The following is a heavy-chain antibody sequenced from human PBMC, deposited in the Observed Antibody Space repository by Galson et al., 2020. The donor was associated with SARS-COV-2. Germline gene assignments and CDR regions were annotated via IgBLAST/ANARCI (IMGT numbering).Heavy chain of an antibody. CDR3: AHKKGRRVSDYYARVVKDAFDM. J-gene: IGHJ3*02. V-gene: IGHV2-5*01. CDR2: IFWNDEK. CDR1: GFSLNTRGVG. Sequence: SGPTLVKPTQTLTLTCTFSGFSLNTRGVGVGWIRQPPGKALEWLALIFWNDEKRYSPSLKTRLTITRDTSKNQVVLTMTNMDPVDTATYYCAHKKGRRVSDYYARVVKDAFDMWGQGTMVTVSS. D-gene: IGHD3-22*01.